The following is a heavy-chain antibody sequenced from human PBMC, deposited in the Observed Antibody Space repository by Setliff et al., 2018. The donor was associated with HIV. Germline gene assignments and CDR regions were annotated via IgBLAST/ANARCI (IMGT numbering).Heavy chain of an antibody. J-gene: IGHJ6*03. Sequence: SETLSLTCAVSGYAITSGFYWGWIRQPPGKGLEWIGSIYHSGTTNYNSSLKSRVTISVDTSKNQFSLKLSSVTAADTAVYYCARGLGDQWLGSGDIDQYRYMDVWGTATTVTVSS. CDR3: ARGLGDQWLGSGDIDQYRYMDV. CDR2: IYHSGTT. V-gene: IGHV4-38-2*01. D-gene: IGHD6-19*01. CDR1: GYAITSGFY.